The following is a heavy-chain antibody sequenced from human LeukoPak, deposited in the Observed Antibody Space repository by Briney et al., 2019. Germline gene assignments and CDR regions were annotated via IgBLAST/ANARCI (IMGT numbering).Heavy chain of an antibody. CDR3: ARGCRDTNCTPFDY. V-gene: IGHV3-23*01. D-gene: IGHD2-8*01. Sequence: GGSLRLSCAATGFIFSDYAMNWVRQAPGEGLEWVSNICGSGDCKHYAHSVRGRFTIFRDNSKKTLDLQMDGLKGDVTAVYYCARGCRDTNCTPFDYWGQGSVVTVS. CDR1: GFIFSDYA. J-gene: IGHJ4*02. CDR2: ICGSGDCK.